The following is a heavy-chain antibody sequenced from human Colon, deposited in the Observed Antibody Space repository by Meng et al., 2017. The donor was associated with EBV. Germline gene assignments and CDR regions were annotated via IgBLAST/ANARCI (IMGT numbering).Heavy chain of an antibody. CDR1: GGSINSGDYY. CDR3: ARNYYFDY. V-gene: IGHV4-30-4*01. CDR2: IYYTGST. J-gene: IGHJ4*02. Sequence: VRLQVSGPGLVKPAQTLSLTCTVSGGSINSGDYYWSWIRQLPGKGLEWIGYIYYTGSTYYNPSLKSRVTISMDTSKNQFSLRLSSVTAADTAVYYCARNYYFDYWGQGTLVTVSS.